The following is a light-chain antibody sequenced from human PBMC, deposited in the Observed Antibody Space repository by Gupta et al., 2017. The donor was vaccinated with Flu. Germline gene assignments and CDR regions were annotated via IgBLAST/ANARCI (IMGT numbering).Light chain of an antibody. Sequence: YELTQPPSVSVSPGQPARITCSGDALTTKYAYWYQQKSGQAPVLVFYENSNRPSGIPERFSGSSSGTTATLTISGPQVEDEADYYCYSTDSSVNQWVFGGGTKLTVL. CDR2: ENS. CDR3: YSTDSSVNQWV. J-gene: IGLJ3*02. CDR1: ALTTKY. V-gene: IGLV3-10*01.